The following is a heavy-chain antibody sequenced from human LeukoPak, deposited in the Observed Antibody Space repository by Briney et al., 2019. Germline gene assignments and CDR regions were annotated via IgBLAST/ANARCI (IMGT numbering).Heavy chain of an antibody. Sequence: SQTLSLTCNVSGYSISSGDYYWTWIRQPAGKGLEWIGRVDLGGTTSYNPKIISRVTVSVDPSKNQFSLSLTSVTAADTATYYCAREGAYCSGTDCFATTVDAWGPGALVTVSS. CDR2: VDLGGTT. CDR3: AREGAYCSGTDCFATTVDA. CDR1: GYSISSGDYY. D-gene: IGHD2-2*01. J-gene: IGHJ5*02. V-gene: IGHV4-61*02.